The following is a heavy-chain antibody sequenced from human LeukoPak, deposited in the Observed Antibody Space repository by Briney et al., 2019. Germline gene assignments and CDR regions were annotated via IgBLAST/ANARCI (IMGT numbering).Heavy chain of an antibody. Sequence: SGPTLVNPTQTLTLTCTFSGFSLSTRGVGVGWIRQPPGKALEWLALIYWNDDKRYSLSLKSRLTITKDTSKNQVVLTMTNMDPVDTATYYCARGAPQAARVAFDIWGQGTMVTVSS. D-gene: IGHD6-13*01. CDR3: ARGAPQAARVAFDI. CDR2: IYWNDDK. J-gene: IGHJ3*02. CDR1: GFSLSTRGVG. V-gene: IGHV2-5*01.